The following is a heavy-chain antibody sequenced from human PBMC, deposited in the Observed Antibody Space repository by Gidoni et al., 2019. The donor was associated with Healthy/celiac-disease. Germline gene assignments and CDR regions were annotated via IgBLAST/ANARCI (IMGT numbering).Heavy chain of an antibody. J-gene: IGHJ4*02. CDR1: GGTFSSYA. CDR3: AKSYYDSSGYSEFDY. CDR2: IIPIFGTA. V-gene: IGHV1-69*01. D-gene: IGHD3-22*01. Sequence: QVQLVQSGAEVKKPGSSVKVSGKASGGTFSSYAISWVRQAPGQVLEWMGGIIPIFGTANYAQKFQGRVTITADESTSTAYMELSSLRSEDTAVYYCAKSYYDSSGYSEFDYWGQGTLVTVSS.